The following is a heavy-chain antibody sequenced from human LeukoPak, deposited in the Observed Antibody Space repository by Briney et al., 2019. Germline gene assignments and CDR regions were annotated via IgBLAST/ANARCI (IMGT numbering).Heavy chain of an antibody. D-gene: IGHD1-26*01. CDR1: GGSISTYY. Sequence: SETLSLTCTVSGGSISTYYWSWIRQPPGKGLEWIGYIYYSGSTDYSPSLKSRVTISVDTSKSQFSLKVTSVTAADTAVYYCARVSIVGAGRVRFDPWGQGTLVTVSS. CDR3: ARVSIVGAGRVRFDP. J-gene: IGHJ5*02. CDR2: IYYSGST. V-gene: IGHV4-59*01.